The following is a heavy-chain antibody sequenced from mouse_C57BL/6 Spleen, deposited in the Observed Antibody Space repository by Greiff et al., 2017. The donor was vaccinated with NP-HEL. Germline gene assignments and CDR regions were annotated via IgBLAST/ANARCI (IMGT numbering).Heavy chain of an antibody. J-gene: IGHJ3*01. Sequence: QVQLQQPGAELVMPGASVKLSCKASGYTFTSYWMHWVKQRPGQGLEWIGEIDPSDSYTNYNQKFKGKSTLTVDKSSSTAYMQLSSLTAEDSAFYSSARAYEYGCAYWGQGTLVTVSA. CDR1: GYTFTSYW. V-gene: IGHV1-69*01. CDR2: IDPSDSYT. CDR3: ARAYEYGCAY. D-gene: IGHD2-4*01.